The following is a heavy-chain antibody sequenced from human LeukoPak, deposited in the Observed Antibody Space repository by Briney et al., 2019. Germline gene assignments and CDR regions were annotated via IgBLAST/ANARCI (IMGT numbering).Heavy chain of an antibody. J-gene: IGHJ6*02. Sequence: ASVKVSCKASGYTFTGYYMHWVRQAPGQGLEWMGWINPNSGGTNYAQKFQGWVTMTRDTSISTAHMELSRLRSDDTAVYYCARELLGHYYYYYGMDVWGQGTTATVSS. CDR1: GYTFTGYY. CDR3: ARELLGHYYYYYGMDV. D-gene: IGHD1-26*01. V-gene: IGHV1-2*04. CDR2: INPNSGGT.